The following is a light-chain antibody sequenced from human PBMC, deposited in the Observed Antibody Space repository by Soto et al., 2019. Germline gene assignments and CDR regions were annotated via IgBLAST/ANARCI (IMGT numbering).Light chain of an antibody. V-gene: IGLV2-14*01. Sequence: QSALAQPASVSGSPGQSITISCSGTSSDIGYYNYVSWYQQHPGKAPRLVLYEVSNRPSGISNRFSGSKSGNTASLTISGLQAEDEGDYYCSSFAGSNNFPYVFGTGTKLTVL. J-gene: IGLJ1*01. CDR2: EVS. CDR1: SSDIGYYNY. CDR3: SSFAGSNNFPYV.